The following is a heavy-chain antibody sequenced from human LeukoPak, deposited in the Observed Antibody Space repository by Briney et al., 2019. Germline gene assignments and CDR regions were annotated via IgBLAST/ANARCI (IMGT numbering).Heavy chain of an antibody. CDR2: ISGSGGST. J-gene: IGHJ4*02. CDR1: GFTFRRCA. CDR3: AKIGSDY. Sequence: GGSLRLSCAASGFTFRRCAMSWVRQAPGKGLEWVSTISGSGGSTYYADSVKGRFTISRDNSENTVFLQMNSLRGEDTAVYYCAKIGSDYWGQGTLVTVSS. D-gene: IGHD1-14*01. V-gene: IGHV3-23*01.